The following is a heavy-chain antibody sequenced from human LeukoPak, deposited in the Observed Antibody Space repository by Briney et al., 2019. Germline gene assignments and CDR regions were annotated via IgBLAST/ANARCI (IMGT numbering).Heavy chain of an antibody. V-gene: IGHV3-30*02. CDR3: ARARKSGGVTMIRGVKDRGWFDP. CDR1: GFTFSSYG. J-gene: IGHJ5*02. CDR2: IRYDGSNK. Sequence: GGSLRLSCAASGFTFSSYGMHWVRQAPGKGLEWVAFIRYDGSNKYYADSVKGRFTISRDNSKNTLYLQMNSLRAEDTAVYYCARARKSGGVTMIRGVKDRGWFDPWGQGTLVTVSS. D-gene: IGHD3-10*01.